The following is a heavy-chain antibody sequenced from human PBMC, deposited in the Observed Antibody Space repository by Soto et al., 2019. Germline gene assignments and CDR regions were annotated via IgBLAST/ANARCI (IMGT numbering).Heavy chain of an antibody. CDR3: ARGLVVVPAAMPGRRDY. J-gene: IGHJ4*02. D-gene: IGHD2-2*01. CDR2: INHSGST. V-gene: IGHV4-34*01. CDR1: GGSFSGYY. Sequence: SETLSLTCAVYGGSFSGYYWSWIRQPPGKGLEWIGEINHSGSTNYNPSLKSRVTISVDTSKNQFSLKLSSVTAADTAVYYCARGLVVVPAAMPGRRDYWGQGTLVTVSS.